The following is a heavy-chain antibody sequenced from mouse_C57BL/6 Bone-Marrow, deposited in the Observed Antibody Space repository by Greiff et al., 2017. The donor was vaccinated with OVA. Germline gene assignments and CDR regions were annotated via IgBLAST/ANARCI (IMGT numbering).Heavy chain of an antibody. CDR1: GYTFTSYW. CDR3: ARDTTVVRYFDV. Sequence: VQLQQSGAELVKPGASVKMSCKASGYTFTSYWITWVKQRPGQGLEWIGDIYPRSGNTYYNEKFKGKATLTADKSSSTAYMELRSLTSEDSAVYFCARDTTVVRYFDVWGTGTTVTVSS. J-gene: IGHJ1*03. D-gene: IGHD1-1*01. CDR2: IYPRSGNT. V-gene: IGHV1-55*01.